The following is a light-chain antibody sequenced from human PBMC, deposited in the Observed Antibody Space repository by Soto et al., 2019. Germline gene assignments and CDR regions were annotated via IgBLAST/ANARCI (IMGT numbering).Light chain of an antibody. CDR1: QSISSY. V-gene: IGKV1-39*01. Sequence: DIQMTQSPSSLSASVGDRVTITCRASQSISSYLNWYQQKPGKAPKLLIYAASSLHSGVPSRFSGSGSGTDFTLTIISLQPEDFATYYCQRSYSTPVFTFGPGTKVDIK. CDR2: AAS. J-gene: IGKJ3*01. CDR3: QRSYSTPVFT.